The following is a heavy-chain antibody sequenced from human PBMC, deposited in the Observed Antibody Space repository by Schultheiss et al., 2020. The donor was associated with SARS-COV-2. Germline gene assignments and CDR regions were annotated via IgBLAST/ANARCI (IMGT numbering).Heavy chain of an antibody. CDR1: GYTFTSYD. CDR2: INAGNGNT. J-gene: IGHJ4*02. V-gene: IGHV1-3*01. Sequence: ASVKVSCKASGYTFTSYDINWVRQAPGQRLEWMGWINAGNGNTKYSQKFQGRVTITRDTSASTAYMELSSLRSEDTAVYYCARPRTGTTPILYWGQGTLVTVSS. CDR3: ARPRTGTTPILY. D-gene: IGHD1-7*01.